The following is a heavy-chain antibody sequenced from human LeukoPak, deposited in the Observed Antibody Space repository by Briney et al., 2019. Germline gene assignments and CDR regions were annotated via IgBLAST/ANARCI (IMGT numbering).Heavy chain of an antibody. CDR1: GGSISSNY. CDR3: AREGISTSWFDP. J-gene: IGHJ5*02. Sequence: SETLSLTCTVSGGSISSNYWSWLRQPPGKGRGWIGYIYYSGSTNYNPSLKSRVTISLDTSKTQFSLKLSSVTAADTAVYYCAREGISTSWFDPWGQGTLVTVSS. V-gene: IGHV4-59*01. CDR2: IYYSGST.